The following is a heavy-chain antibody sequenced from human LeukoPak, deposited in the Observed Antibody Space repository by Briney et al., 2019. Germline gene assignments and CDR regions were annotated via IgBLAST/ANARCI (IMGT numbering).Heavy chain of an antibody. CDR2: IYYSGST. CDR3: ARGGGGDDFWSGIDAFDI. J-gene: IGHJ3*02. CDR1: GGSFSGYY. V-gene: IGHV4-59*12. D-gene: IGHD3-3*01. Sequence: PSETLSLTCAVYGGSFSGYYWSWIRQPPGKGLEWLGYIYYSGSTNYNPSLTSRITISVDTSKNQFSLKLSSVTAADTAVYYCARGGGGDDFWSGIDAFDIWGQGTMVTVSS.